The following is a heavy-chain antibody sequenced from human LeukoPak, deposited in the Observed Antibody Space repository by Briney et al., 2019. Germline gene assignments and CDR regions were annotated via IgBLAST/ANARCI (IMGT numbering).Heavy chain of an antibody. Sequence: SETLSLTCNVSGGSISSSSYYWGWIRQPPGKGLEWIGSIYYSGSTYYNPSLKSRVTISVDASKNQFSLKLSSVTAADTAVYYCARQRDYYGSGSYYNEKKYYFDYWGQGTLVTVSS. CDR2: IYYSGST. J-gene: IGHJ4*02. V-gene: IGHV4-39*01. D-gene: IGHD3-10*01. CDR3: ARQRDYYGSGSYYNEKKYYFDY. CDR1: GGSISSSSYY.